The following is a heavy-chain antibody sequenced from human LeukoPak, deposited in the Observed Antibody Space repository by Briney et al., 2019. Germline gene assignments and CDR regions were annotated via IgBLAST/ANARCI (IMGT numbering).Heavy chain of an antibody. D-gene: IGHD1-26*01. V-gene: IGHV4-39*01. CDR3: ARVVGAYDAFDI. J-gene: IGHJ3*02. Sequence: SETLSLTCTVSGGSIISSDYHWGWVRQPPGKGLEWIGTISYSGNTDYNPSLRSRVTISVDTSNNQFSLRLGSVTAADTAVYYCARVVGAYDAFDIWGQGTMVTVSS. CDR2: ISYSGNT. CDR1: GGSIISSDYH.